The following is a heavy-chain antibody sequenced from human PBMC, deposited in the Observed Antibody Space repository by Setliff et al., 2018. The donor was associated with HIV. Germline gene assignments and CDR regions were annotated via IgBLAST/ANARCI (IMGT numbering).Heavy chain of an antibody. D-gene: IGHD3-10*01. Sequence: SETLSLTCTLAGGSISRSNYVWGWIRQSPGKGLEWIGSIYYSGTTYYNPSLKSRVTVYIDTSKNQFSLEMTSMTAADTAVYYCVRTGSSTSWGVYHYYYMDIWGKGTTVTVS. CDR3: VRTGSSTSWGVYHYYYMDI. J-gene: IGHJ6*03. V-gene: IGHV4-39*01. CDR1: GGSISRSNYV. CDR2: IYYSGTT.